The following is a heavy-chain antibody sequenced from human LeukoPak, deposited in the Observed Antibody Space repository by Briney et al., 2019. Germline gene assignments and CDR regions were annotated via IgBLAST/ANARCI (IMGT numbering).Heavy chain of an antibody. J-gene: IGHJ4*02. Sequence: SETLSLTCAVSGYSISSGYYWGWIRQPPGKGLEWIGSIYHSGSTYYNPSLKSRVTISVDTSKNQFSLKLSSVTAADTAVYYCARHLTIFGVADTLYFDYWGQGTLVTVSS. CDR3: ARHLTIFGVADTLYFDY. V-gene: IGHV4-38-2*01. D-gene: IGHD3-3*01. CDR2: IYHSGST. CDR1: GYSISSGYY.